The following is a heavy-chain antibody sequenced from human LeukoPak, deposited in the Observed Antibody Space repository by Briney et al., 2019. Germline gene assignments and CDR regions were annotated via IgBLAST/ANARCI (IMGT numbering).Heavy chain of an antibody. CDR1: GGSISSGSYY. CDR2: IYTSGST. J-gene: IGHJ4*02. Sequence: PSQTLSLTCTVSGGSISSGSYYWSWIRQPPGKGLEWIGRIYTSGSTNYNPSLKSRVTISVDTSKNQFSLKLSSVTAADTAVYYCARGDYDFWSGYLDYWGQGTLVTVSS. D-gene: IGHD3-3*01. V-gene: IGHV4-61*02. CDR3: ARGDYDFWSGYLDY.